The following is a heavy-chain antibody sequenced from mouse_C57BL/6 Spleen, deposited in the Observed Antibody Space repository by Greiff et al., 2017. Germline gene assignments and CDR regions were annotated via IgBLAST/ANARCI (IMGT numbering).Heavy chain of an antibody. D-gene: IGHD1-1*01. CDR2: IYPSDGAT. V-gene: IGHV1-82*01. CDR3: ARGYGCADWSWAY. CDR1: GYAFTSSW. J-gene: IGHJ4*01. Sequence: VQLQQPGPELVKPGASVKISCKASGYAFTSSWMHWVKQRPGQGLEWIGQIYPSDGATNYNRKFKGKATLTADKSSSTAYMQLSSLTSEDSAVYFCARGYGCADWSWAYWGKGTSVTVSA.